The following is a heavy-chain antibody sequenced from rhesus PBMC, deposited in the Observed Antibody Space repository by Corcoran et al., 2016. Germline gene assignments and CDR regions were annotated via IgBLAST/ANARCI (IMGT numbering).Heavy chain of an antibody. CDR3: AKTGNYKGLLDY. CDR2: INGNSGST. CDR1: GAPISSYW. Sequence: QVQLQESGPGLVKPSETLSLTCAVSGAPISSYWWNWIRQPPGKGLEWIGEINGNSGSTNYNPSLKSRVTISKDASKNQFSLKLTSVTAADTAVYFCAKTGNYKGLLDYWGQGVLVTVSS. J-gene: IGHJ4*01. V-gene: IGHV4-80*01. D-gene: IGHD1-44*01.